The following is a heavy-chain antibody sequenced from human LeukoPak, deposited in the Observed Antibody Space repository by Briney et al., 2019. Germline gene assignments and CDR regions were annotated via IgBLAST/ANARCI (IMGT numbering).Heavy chain of an antibody. V-gene: IGHV4-34*01. J-gene: IGHJ5*02. CDR2: INHSGST. D-gene: IGHD5-12*01. CDR3: ARRNSGYDRSSNWFDP. Sequence: SETLSLTCAVYGGSFSGYYWSWIRQPPGKGLEWIGEINHSGSTNYNPSLKSRVTISVDTSKNQFSLKLSSVTAADTAVYYCARRNSGYDRSSNWFDPWGQGTLVTVSS. CDR1: GGSFSGYY.